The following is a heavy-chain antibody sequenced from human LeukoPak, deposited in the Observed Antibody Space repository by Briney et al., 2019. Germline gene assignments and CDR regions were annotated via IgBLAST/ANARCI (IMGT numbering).Heavy chain of an antibody. V-gene: IGHV4-38-2*02. J-gene: IGHJ4*02. CDR2: IYHSGST. CDR1: GYSISSGYY. Sequence: SETLSLTCTVSGYSISSGYYWGWIRQPPGKGLEWIGSIYHSGSTYYNPFLKSRVTISVDTPKNQFSLKLSSVTAADTAVYYCARDSYQRYFDWLNWGQGTLVTVSS. D-gene: IGHD3-9*01. CDR3: ARDSYQRYFDWLN.